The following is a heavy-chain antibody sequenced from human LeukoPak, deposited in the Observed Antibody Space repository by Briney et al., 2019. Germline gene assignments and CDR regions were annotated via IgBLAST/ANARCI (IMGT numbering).Heavy chain of an antibody. V-gene: IGHV4-34*01. CDR2: INHSGST. J-gene: IGHJ4*02. D-gene: IGHD6-13*01. CDR1: GGSFSGYY. CDR3: ARGPEGSSWYSRRLGFDY. Sequence: SETLSLTCAVYGGSFSGYYWSWIRQPPGKGLEWIGEINHSGSTNYNPSLKSRVTISVDTSKNQFSLKLSSVTAADTAVYYCARGPEGSSWYSRRLGFDYWGQGTLVTVSS.